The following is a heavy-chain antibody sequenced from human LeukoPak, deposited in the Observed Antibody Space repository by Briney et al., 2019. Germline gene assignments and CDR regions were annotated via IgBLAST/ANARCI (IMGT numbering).Heavy chain of an antibody. CDR3: TRRRLYCTSSTCLRSHVGH. V-gene: IGHV3-15*01. J-gene: IGHJ4*02. CDR1: GFTFSNAW. CDR2: IKGKADGGKT. D-gene: IGHD2-2*01. Sequence: PGGSLRLSCAASGFTFSNAWIIWVRQAPGKGLECVGRIKGKADGGKTDYAAPVRGRFTISRDDSKNTLYLQMTSLNTEDTAVYYCTRRRLYCTSSTCLRSHVGHWGQGALVTVSS.